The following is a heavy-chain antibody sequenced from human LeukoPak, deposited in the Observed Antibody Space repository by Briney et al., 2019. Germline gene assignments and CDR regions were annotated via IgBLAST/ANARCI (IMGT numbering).Heavy chain of an antibody. D-gene: IGHD2-15*01. V-gene: IGHV1-46*01. CDR2: IIPSDGFT. CDR1: GYTFSSYY. CDR3: ARGGVELPNYYYYYMDV. J-gene: IGHJ6*03. Sequence: ASVKVSCKASGYTFSSYYVHWVRQAPGQGLEWMGMIIPSDGFTSYAQKFQGRVTITRNTSISTAYMELSSLRSEDTAVYYCARGGVELPNYYYYYMDVWGKGTTVTVSS.